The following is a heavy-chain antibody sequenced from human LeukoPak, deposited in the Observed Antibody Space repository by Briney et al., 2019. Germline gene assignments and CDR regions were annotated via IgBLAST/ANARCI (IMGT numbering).Heavy chain of an antibody. CDR2: IHHNWNT. CDR3: ATDRGYYDTIGYTYNWFDP. J-gene: IGHJ5*02. V-gene: IGHV4-39*07. CDR1: GASISTSSYY. D-gene: IGHD3-22*01. Sequence: SETLSLTCLVSGASISTSSYYWGWIRQPPGKGLEWIASIHHNWNTYYNPSLKSRVIVSLDKSKNQFSLILRSVTAADTAVYYCATDRGYYDTIGYTYNWFDPWGQGTLVTVSS.